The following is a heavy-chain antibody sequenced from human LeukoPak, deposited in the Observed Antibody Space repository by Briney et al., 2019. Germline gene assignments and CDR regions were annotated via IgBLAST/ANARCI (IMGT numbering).Heavy chain of an antibody. Sequence: ASVKVSCKASGYSFTGYYMHWVRQAPGQGLEWMGWINPNSGGTNYAQKFQGRVTMTRDTSISTAYLELSGLRSDDTAVYYCARDVPGYSSNFDYWGQGTLVTVSS. CDR1: GYSFTGYY. CDR2: INPNSGGT. J-gene: IGHJ4*02. CDR3: ARDVPGYSSNFDY. V-gene: IGHV1-2*02. D-gene: IGHD6-13*01.